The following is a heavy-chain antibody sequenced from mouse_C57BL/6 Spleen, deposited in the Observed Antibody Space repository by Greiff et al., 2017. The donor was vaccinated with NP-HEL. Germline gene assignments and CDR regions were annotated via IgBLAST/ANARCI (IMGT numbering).Heavy chain of an antibody. D-gene: IGHD1-1*01. Sequence: EVQLVESGGGLVKPGGSLKLSCAASGFTFSDYGMHWVRQAPEKGLEWVAYISSGSSTIYYADTVKGRFTISRDNAKNTLFLQMTSLRSEDTAMYYCARTTTVVNFDYWGQGTTLTVSS. CDR1: GFTFSDYG. J-gene: IGHJ2*01. CDR2: ISSGSSTI. V-gene: IGHV5-17*01. CDR3: ARTTTVVNFDY.